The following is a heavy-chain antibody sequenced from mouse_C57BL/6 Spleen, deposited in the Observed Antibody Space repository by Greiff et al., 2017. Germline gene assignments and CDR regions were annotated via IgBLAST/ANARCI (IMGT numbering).Heavy chain of an antibody. CDR2: IRLKSDNYAT. J-gene: IGHJ2*01. Sequence: EVKVEESGGGLVQPGGSMKLSCVASGFTFSNYWMNWVRQSPEKGLEWVAQIRLKSDNYATHYAESVKGRFTISRDDSKSSVYLQMNNLRAEDTGIYYCTDGSSYPWGQGTTLTVSS. V-gene: IGHV6-3*01. CDR3: TDGSSYP. CDR1: GFTFSNYW. D-gene: IGHD1-1*01.